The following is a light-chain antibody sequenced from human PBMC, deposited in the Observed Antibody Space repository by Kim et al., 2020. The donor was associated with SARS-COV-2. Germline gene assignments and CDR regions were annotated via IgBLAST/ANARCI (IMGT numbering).Light chain of an antibody. Sequence: LSPGERATLSCRASQSVSRLLAWYQQKPGQAPRLLCYDAATRATAFPPRFSGSGSGTDFTLTINSLEPEDFAVYYCQQRINWPFTFGGGTKVDIK. V-gene: IGKV3-11*01. CDR3: QQRINWPFT. CDR2: DAA. J-gene: IGKJ4*01. CDR1: QSVSRL.